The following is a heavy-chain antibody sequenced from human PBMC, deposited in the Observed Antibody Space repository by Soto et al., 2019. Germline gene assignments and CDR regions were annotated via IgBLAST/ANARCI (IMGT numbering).Heavy chain of an antibody. CDR3: ARAGDYYDSSGYLPFDY. V-gene: IGHV4-59*01. J-gene: IGHJ4*02. Sequence: SETLSLTCTVSGGSISSYYWSWIRQPPGKGLEWIGYIYYSGSTNYNPSLKSRVTISVDTSKNQFSLKLSSVTAADTAVYYCARAGDYYDSSGYLPFDYWGQGTLVTVS. CDR1: GGSISSYY. CDR2: IYYSGST. D-gene: IGHD3-22*01.